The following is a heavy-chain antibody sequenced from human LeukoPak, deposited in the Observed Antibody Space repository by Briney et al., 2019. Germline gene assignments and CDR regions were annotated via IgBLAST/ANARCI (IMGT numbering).Heavy chain of an antibody. CDR3: AKDNGYYYDSSGQNLDY. CDR2: ISWNSGSI. Sequence: GGSLRLSCAASGFTFDDYAMNWVRQAPGKGLEWVSGISWNSGSIGYADSVKGRFTISRDNAKNSLYLQMNSLRAEDTALYYCAKDNGYYYDSSGQNLDYWGQGTLVTVSS. J-gene: IGHJ4*02. D-gene: IGHD3-22*01. CDR1: GFTFDDYA. V-gene: IGHV3-9*01.